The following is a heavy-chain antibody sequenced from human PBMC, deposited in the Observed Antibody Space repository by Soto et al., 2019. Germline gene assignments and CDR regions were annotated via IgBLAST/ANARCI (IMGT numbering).Heavy chain of an antibody. CDR3: ARNWGTRWDYYGMDV. Sequence: GESLKISCKGSGYSFTSYWISWVRQMPGKGLEWMGRIDPSDSYTNYSPSFQGHVTISADKSISTAYLQWSSLKASDTAMYYCARNWGTRWDYYGMDVWGQGTTVTVSS. CDR1: GYSFTSYW. V-gene: IGHV5-10-1*01. J-gene: IGHJ6*02. D-gene: IGHD1-1*01. CDR2: IDPSDSYT.